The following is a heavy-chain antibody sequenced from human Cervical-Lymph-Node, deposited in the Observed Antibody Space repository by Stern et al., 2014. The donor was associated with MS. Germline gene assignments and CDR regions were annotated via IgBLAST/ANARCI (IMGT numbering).Heavy chain of an antibody. CDR3: AKHACTGAACPFDL. Sequence: VQLVESGPGLVKPSETLSLTCAVSGDSISSYTHYWAWIRQPPGKGLEWIGSVYYSGATYYNPSLKSPVPIPVDTPKNPFPLGLNSVTAADTAVYYCAKHACTGAACPFDLWGQGTLVTVSS. V-gene: IGHV4-39*01. CDR2: VYYSGAT. D-gene: IGHD2-8*02. CDR1: GDSISSYTHY. J-gene: IGHJ4*02.